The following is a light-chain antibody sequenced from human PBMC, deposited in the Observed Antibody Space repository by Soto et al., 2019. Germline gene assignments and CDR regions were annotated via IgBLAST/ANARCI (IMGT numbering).Light chain of an antibody. CDR2: ALN. CDR1: SSNIGGNF. CDR3: GSWDSSLSAYV. Sequence: QSVMTQPPSASGTPGQKVTISCSGTSSNIGGNFVSWYQQLPGTAPKLLIYALNKRPSGIPDRFSGSKSGTSATLGITGFQTGDEADYYCGSWDSSLSAYVFGPGTKLTVL. V-gene: IGLV1-51*01. J-gene: IGLJ1*01.